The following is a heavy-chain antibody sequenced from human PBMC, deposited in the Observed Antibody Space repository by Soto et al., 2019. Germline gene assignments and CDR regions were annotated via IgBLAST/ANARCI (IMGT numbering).Heavy chain of an antibody. CDR2: IYYSGST. Sequence: SETLSLTCTVSGGSISSSSYYWGWIRQPPGKGLEWIGSIYYSGSTYYNPSLKSRVTISVDTSKNQFSLKLSSVTAADTAVYYCARASGRGWYNWFDPWGQGTLVTVSS. CDR1: GGSISSSSYY. V-gene: IGHV4-39*01. J-gene: IGHJ5*02. D-gene: IGHD6-19*01. CDR3: ARASGRGWYNWFDP.